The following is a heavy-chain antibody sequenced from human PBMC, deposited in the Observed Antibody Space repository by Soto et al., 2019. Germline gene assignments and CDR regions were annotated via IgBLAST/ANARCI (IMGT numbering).Heavy chain of an antibody. V-gene: IGHV3-74*01. CDR1: GFTVSSYL. CDR2: INSDGSST. CDR3: ARVTYGDYGGVYDY. Sequence: VQLVASGGGLVQPGGSLRLSCAASGFTVSSYLMHWVRQAPGKGLVWVSRINSDGSSTSFADSVKGRFTISRDNAKNTLYLQMNSLRAEDTAVYYCARVTYGDYGGVYDYWGQGTLVTVSS. D-gene: IGHD4-17*01. J-gene: IGHJ4*02.